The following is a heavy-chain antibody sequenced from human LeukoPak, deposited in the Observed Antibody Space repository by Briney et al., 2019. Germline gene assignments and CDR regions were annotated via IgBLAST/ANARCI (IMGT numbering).Heavy chain of an antibody. J-gene: IGHJ4*02. CDR3: ARGGIVVVPAANSDY. V-gene: IGHV3-30-3*01. CDR1: GFTFSSYA. D-gene: IGHD2-2*01. Sequence: PGGSLRLSCAASGFTFSSYAMPWVRQAPGKGLEWVAVISYDGSNKYYADSVKGRFTISRDNSKNTLYLQMNSLRAEDTAVYYCARGGIVVVPAANSDYWGQGTLVTVSS. CDR2: ISYDGSNK.